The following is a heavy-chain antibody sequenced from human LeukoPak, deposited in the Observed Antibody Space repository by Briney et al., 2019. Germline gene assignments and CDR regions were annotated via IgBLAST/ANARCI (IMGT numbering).Heavy chain of an antibody. CDR2: ISSSSSYI. V-gene: IGHV3-21*01. CDR1: GFTFSSYS. CDR3: ARFLLRHYDFWSGYLAAYYFDY. J-gene: IGHJ4*02. Sequence: PGGSLRLSCAASGFTFSSYSMNWVRQAPGKGLEWVSSISSSSSYIYYADSVKGRFTISRDNAKNSLYLQMNSLRAEDTAVYYCARFLLRHYDFWSGYLAAYYFDYWGQGTLVTVSS. D-gene: IGHD3-3*01.